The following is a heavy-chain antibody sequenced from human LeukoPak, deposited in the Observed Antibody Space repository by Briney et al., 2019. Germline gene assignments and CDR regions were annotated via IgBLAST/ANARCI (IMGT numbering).Heavy chain of an antibody. Sequence: ASVKVSCKASAYTFTSYAMNWVRQAPGQGLEWMGWINTNTGNPTYAQGFTGRFVFSLDTSVSTAYLQISSLKAEDSAVYYCARSERGSFPYYYYYMDVWGKGTTVTVSS. CDR1: AYTFTSYA. CDR2: INTNTGNP. CDR3: ARSERGSFPYYYYYMDV. J-gene: IGHJ6*03. V-gene: IGHV7-4-1*02.